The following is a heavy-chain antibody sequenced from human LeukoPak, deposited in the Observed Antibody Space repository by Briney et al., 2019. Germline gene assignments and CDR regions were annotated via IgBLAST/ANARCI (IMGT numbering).Heavy chain of an antibody. V-gene: IGHV3-23*01. J-gene: IGHJ4*02. CDR1: GFTFSSYA. CDR3: VRDSNYDTSGHYY. D-gene: IGHD3-22*01. Sequence: PGGSLRLSCAASGFTFSSYAMSWVRQAPGKGLEWVSAISGSGGSTYYADSVKGRFTISRDNSKNTLYLQMNSLRAEDTAVYYCVRDSNYDTSGHYYWGQGTLVTVSS. CDR2: ISGSGGST.